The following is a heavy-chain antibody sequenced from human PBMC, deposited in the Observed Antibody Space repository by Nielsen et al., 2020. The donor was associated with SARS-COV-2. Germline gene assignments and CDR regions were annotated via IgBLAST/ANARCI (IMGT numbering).Heavy chain of an antibody. D-gene: IGHD1-26*01. CDR1: GDSISSGGYY. CDR3: ARGEGGANDY. Sequence: SETLSLTCTVSGDSISSGGYYWNWVRQHPGQGLEWIGYIYYSGSTYYNPSLKSRVTISVDTSKNQFSLKLSSVTAADTAVYYCARGEGGANDYWGQGTLVTVSS. CDR2: IYYSGST. J-gene: IGHJ4*02. V-gene: IGHV4-31*03.